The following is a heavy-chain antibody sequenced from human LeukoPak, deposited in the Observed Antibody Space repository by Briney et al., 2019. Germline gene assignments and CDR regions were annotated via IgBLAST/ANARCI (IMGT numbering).Heavy chain of an antibody. CDR1: GFNFDDYA. CDR2: ISWNSGSI. D-gene: IGHD4-17*01. Sequence: GGSLRLSCAASGFNFDDYAMHWVRQAPGKGLEWVSGISWNSGSIGHADSVKGRFTISRDNAKNSLYLQMNSLRAEDMALYYCAKDAGATVTTGVFDYWGQGTLVTVSS. CDR3: AKDAGATVTTGVFDY. J-gene: IGHJ4*02. V-gene: IGHV3-9*03.